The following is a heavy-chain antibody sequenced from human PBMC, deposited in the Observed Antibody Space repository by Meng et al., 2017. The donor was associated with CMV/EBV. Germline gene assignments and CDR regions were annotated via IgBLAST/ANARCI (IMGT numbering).Heavy chain of an antibody. Sequence: GGSLRLSCAASGFTFSSYSMNWVRQAPGKGLEWVSSISSSSSYIYYADSVKGRFTISRDNAKNSLYLQMNSLRAEDTAAYYCARDLRVVLGQYNWFDPWGQGTLVTVSS. V-gene: IGHV3-21*01. CDR3: ARDLRVVLGQYNWFDP. J-gene: IGHJ5*02. D-gene: IGHD3-16*01. CDR2: ISSSSSYI. CDR1: GFTFSSYS.